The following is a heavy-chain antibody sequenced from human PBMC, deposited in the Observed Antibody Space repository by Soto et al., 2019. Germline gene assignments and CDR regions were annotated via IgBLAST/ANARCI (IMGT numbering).Heavy chain of an antibody. CDR3: ARYDAGIDY. Sequence: EVQLVESGGGLVKPGGSLRLSCAASGFTSSSYSMNWVRQAPGKGLEWVSSISSSSSYIYYADSVKGRFTISRDNAKNSLYLQMNSLRAEDTAVYYCARYDAGIDYWGQGTLVTVSS. CDR2: ISSSSSYI. J-gene: IGHJ4*02. D-gene: IGHD3-16*01. CDR1: GFTSSSYS. V-gene: IGHV3-21*01.